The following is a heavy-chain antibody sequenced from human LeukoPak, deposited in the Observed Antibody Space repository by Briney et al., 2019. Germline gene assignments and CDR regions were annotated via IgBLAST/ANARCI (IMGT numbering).Heavy chain of an antibody. D-gene: IGHD5-18*01. J-gene: IGHJ4*02. CDR3: AREEDTAMVR. Sequence: SETLSLTCAVYGGSFGGYYWSWIRQPPGKGLEWIGYIYYSGSTNYNPSLKSRVTISVDTSKNQFSLKLSSVTAADTAVYYCAREEDTAMVRWGQGTLVTVSS. V-gene: IGHV4-59*01. CDR2: IYYSGST. CDR1: GGSFGGYY.